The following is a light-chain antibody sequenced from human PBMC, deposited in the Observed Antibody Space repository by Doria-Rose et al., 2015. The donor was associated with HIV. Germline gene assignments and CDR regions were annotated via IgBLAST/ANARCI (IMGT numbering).Light chain of an antibody. CDR1: SSDVGGFGY. V-gene: IGLV2-14*03. CDR2: DVS. J-gene: IGLJ1*01. Sequence: SALTQPASVSGSPGQSITISCTGTSSDVGGFGYVSWYQQHPGKAPKLMIYDVSNRPPGVSNRFSGSKSGDTASLIISGLQAEDEADYYCNSYTTSSTHNYVFGTGTKVTVL. CDR3: NSYTTSSTHNYV.